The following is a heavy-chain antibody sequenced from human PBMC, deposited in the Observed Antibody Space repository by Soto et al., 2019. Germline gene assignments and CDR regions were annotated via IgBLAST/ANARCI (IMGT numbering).Heavy chain of an antibody. D-gene: IGHD3-22*01. CDR1: GFTVSTNY. CDR3: ARTYYYDSSGSEIFDS. J-gene: IGHJ4*02. CDR2: IYSGGRT. Sequence: GGSLRLSCAASGFTVSTNYMSWVRQAPGKGLEWVSVIYSGGRTYYADSVKGRFTISRDNSNNTLYLQMNSLRAEDTTVYYCARTYYYDSSGSEIFDSWGQGTLVTVSS. V-gene: IGHV3-53*01.